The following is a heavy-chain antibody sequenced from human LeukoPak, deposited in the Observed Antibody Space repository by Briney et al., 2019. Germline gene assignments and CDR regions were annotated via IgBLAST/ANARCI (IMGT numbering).Heavy chain of an antibody. V-gene: IGHV3-74*01. Sequence: GGSLRLSCVASGFTFSSYWMHWVRQDPRKGLVWVSRINGDGRSINYADSVRGRFTISRDNAKNTLYLQMNTLRVEDTAVYYCARDSDSGSYSGYWGLGTLVTVSS. CDR1: GFTFSSYW. D-gene: IGHD3-10*01. J-gene: IGHJ4*02. CDR2: INGDGRSI. CDR3: ARDSDSGSYSGY.